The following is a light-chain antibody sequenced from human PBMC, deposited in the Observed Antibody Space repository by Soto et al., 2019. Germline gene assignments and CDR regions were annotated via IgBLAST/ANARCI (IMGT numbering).Light chain of an antibody. CDR3: QQSNNWPLT. J-gene: IGKJ2*01. CDR2: GAS. V-gene: IGKV3-15*01. CDR1: QSVSSY. Sequence: EIVMTQSPATLSVSPGERATLSCRASQSVSSYLAWYQHKPGQAPRLLIYGASIRATGIPARFSGSGSGTEFTLTISSLRSEDFAVYYCQQSNNWPLTFGQGTKLEI.